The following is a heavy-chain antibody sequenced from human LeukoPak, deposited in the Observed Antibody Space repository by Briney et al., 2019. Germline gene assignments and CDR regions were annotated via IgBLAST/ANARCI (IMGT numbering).Heavy chain of an antibody. V-gene: IGHV3-23*01. D-gene: IGHD5-18*01. CDR3: AKSVYSYGLFHY. Sequence: GGSLRLSCAASGFTFSSYAMSWVRQAPGKGLEWVSGISTSGGSTSYADSVKGRFTISRDNPRNTLYLQMNSLRAEDTAVYYCAKSVYSYGLFHYWGQGTLVTVSS. CDR1: GFTFSSYA. CDR2: ISTSGGST. J-gene: IGHJ4*02.